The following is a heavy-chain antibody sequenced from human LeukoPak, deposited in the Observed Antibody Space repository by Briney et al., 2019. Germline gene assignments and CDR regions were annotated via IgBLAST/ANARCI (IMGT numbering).Heavy chain of an antibody. CDR1: GFIFSNYW. CDR2: IKEDGGDK. Sequence: PGGSLRLSCAASGFIFSNYWMSWVRQAPRKGLEWVANIKEDGGDKYYVDSVKGRFTISRDNAKNSLYLQMNSLRAEDTAVYYCARDTYRFYDYWGQGTLVTVSS. CDR3: ARDTYRFYDY. V-gene: IGHV3-7*01. J-gene: IGHJ4*02.